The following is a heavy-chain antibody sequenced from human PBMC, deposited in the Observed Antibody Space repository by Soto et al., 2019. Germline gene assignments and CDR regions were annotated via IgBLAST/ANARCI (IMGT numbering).Heavy chain of an antibody. D-gene: IGHD2-15*01. Sequence: SETLSLTCTVSGGSIISGYWSWIRQPPGKGLEWIGYISYSGNTNYNPSLKSRVTMSVDTPKNQFSLRLSSVTTADTAVYYCAGLRGYAGSPIDYWGQGTLVTVSA. CDR1: GGSIISGY. V-gene: IGHV4-59*01. CDR3: AGLRGYAGSPIDY. CDR2: ISYSGNT. J-gene: IGHJ4*02.